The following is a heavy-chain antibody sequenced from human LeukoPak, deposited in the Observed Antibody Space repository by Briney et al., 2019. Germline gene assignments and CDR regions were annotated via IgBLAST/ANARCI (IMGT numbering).Heavy chain of an antibody. Sequence: GGSLRLSCAASGFTFDDYGMSWVRQAPGKGLEWVSGINWNGGSTGYADSVKGRFTISRDNAKNSLYLQMNSLRAEDTALYYCARRKETLYSSGWSTYDYWGQGTLVTVSS. J-gene: IGHJ4*02. CDR1: GFTFDDYG. V-gene: IGHV3-20*04. CDR2: INWNGGST. CDR3: ARRKETLYSSGWSTYDY. D-gene: IGHD6-19*01.